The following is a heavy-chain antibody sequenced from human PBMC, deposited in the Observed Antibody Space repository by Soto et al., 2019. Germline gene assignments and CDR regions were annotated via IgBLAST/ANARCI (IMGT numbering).Heavy chain of an antibody. D-gene: IGHD1-1*01. V-gene: IGHV4-39*01. CDR3: ARPGSYYYDGMDV. J-gene: IGHJ6*02. CDR2: IYYSGST. CDR1: GGSISSSSYY. Sequence: SETLSLTCTVSGGSISSSSYYWGWIRQPPGKGLEWIGSIYYSGSTYYNPSLKSRVTISVDTSKNQFSLKLSSVTAADTAVYYCARPGSYYYDGMDVWGQGTTVT.